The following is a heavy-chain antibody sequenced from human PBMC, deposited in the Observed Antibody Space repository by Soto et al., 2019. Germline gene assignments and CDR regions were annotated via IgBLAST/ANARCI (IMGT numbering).Heavy chain of an antibody. CDR2: VSGRGGRT. CDR1: GFTFSNYA. Sequence: GGSLRLSCAASGFTFSNYAMSWVRQAPGKGLEWVSTVSGRGGRTYYADSVKGRFTISRDNSKNTLYLQMNSLRAEDTAVYYCAKDISVAYCGGDCYSLFDYWGQGTLVTVSS. J-gene: IGHJ4*02. D-gene: IGHD2-21*02. CDR3: AKDISVAYCGGDCYSLFDY. V-gene: IGHV3-23*01.